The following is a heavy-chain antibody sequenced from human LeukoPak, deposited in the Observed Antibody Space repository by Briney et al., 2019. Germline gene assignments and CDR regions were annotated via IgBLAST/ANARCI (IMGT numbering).Heavy chain of an antibody. Sequence: ASVKVSCKASGYTFTSYGISWVRQAPGQGLEWMGWISAYNGNTNYAQKFQGRVTMTRNTSISTAYMELSSLRSEDTAVYYCAREATPMAVWGQGTLVTVSS. J-gene: IGHJ4*02. CDR3: AREATPMAV. CDR2: ISAYNGNT. V-gene: IGHV1-18*01. D-gene: IGHD5-24*01. CDR1: GYTFTSYG.